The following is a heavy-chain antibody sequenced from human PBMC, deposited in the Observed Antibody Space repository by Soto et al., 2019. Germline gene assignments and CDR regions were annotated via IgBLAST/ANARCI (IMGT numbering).Heavy chain of an antibody. V-gene: IGHV1-8*01. Sequence: ASVKVSCKASGYTFTSYDIYWVRQATGQGLEWMGWMNPNTGNSGYAQKFQGRVTMTSDTSISTAHMELSSLRSEDTAVYYCARRAETNGWNGFGADTYYFDFWGQGTLVTVSS. CDR1: GYTFTSYD. CDR2: MNPNTGNS. J-gene: IGHJ4*02. CDR3: ARRAETNGWNGFGADTYYFDF. D-gene: IGHD1-1*01.